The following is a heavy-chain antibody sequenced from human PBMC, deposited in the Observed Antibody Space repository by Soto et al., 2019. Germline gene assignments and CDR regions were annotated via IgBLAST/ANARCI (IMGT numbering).Heavy chain of an antibody. Sequence: PSETLSLTGTVSRDSLSSGDYFWSWIRKTTEKGLEWIAYIYYSGSSHYNPSLKSRFTISIDTARKQFSLTLRSVTAADTAVFSCALLVPCAPQH. CDR2: IYYSGSS. D-gene: IGHD2-2*01. CDR3: ALLVPCAPQH. V-gene: IGHV4-30-4*01. CDR1: RDSLSSGDYF. J-gene: IGHJ1*01.